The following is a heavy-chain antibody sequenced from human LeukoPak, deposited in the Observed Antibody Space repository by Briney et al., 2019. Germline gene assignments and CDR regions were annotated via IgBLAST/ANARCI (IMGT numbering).Heavy chain of an antibody. CDR1: GGSIGSYF. V-gene: IGHV4-4*07. D-gene: IGHD6-25*01. J-gene: IGHJ4*02. CDR3: GFSEGDF. CDR2: IFTGGST. Sequence: SETLSLTCSVSGGSIGSYFWAWIRQPAGKGLEWIGRIFTGGSTNYNPSLESRLTMSIDTSKNQFSLKLSSVTAADTAMYFCGFSEGDFWGQGALVTVSS.